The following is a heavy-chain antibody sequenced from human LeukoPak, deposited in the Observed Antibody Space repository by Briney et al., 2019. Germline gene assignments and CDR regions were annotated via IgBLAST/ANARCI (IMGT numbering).Heavy chain of an antibody. CDR3: AQGYCSGGSCYSFDY. V-gene: IGHV3-33*06. Sequence: PGRSLRLXCAASGITFSSYGMHWVRQAPGKGLEWVAVIWYDGSNKYYADSVKGRFTISRDNSKNTLYLQMNSLRAEDTAVYYCAQGYCSGGSCYSFDYWGQGSLVTVSS. J-gene: IGHJ4*02. CDR1: GITFSSYG. D-gene: IGHD2-15*01. CDR2: IWYDGSNK.